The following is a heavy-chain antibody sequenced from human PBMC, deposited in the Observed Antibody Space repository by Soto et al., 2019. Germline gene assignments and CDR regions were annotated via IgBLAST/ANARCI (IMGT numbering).Heavy chain of an antibody. Sequence: LRLSCTASGFTFGDYAMSWVRQAPGKGLEWVGFIRSKAYGGTTEYAASVKGRFTISRDDSKSIAYLQMNSLKTEDTAVYYCTRVARYYYGSGSAARHYYYGMDVWGQGTTVTV. J-gene: IGHJ6*02. CDR3: TRVARYYYGSGSAARHYYYGMDV. CDR1: GFTFGDYA. V-gene: IGHV3-49*04. D-gene: IGHD3-10*01. CDR2: IRSKAYGGTT.